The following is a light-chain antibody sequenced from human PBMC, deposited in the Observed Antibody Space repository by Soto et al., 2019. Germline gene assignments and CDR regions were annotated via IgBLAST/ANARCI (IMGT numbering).Light chain of an antibody. CDR2: GAS. J-gene: IGKJ1*01. CDR3: QKYNSAPWT. CDR1: HGISDF. V-gene: IGKV1-27*01. Sequence: DIQMTQSPSSLSASVGDRVTITCRASHGISDFLAWYQQKPGKVPKVLIYGASTLQSGVPSRFSGSGSGTVFTLTISSLQPEDVATYYCQKYNSAPWTVGQGTKLDIK.